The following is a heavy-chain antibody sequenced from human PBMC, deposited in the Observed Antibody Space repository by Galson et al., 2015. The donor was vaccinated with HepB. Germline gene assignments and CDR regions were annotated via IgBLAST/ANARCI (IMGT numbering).Heavy chain of an antibody. V-gene: IGHV1-18*01. Sequence: SVKVSCKASGYTFRNYGISWVRQAPGQGLEWMGWISAYNGNTKSAQKVQGRVTMTTDTSTSTAYMELRSLRSDDTAVYYCARDNPLGHQLAGPFDSWGQGALVTVSS. CDR1: GYTFRNYG. CDR3: ARDNPLGHQLAGPFDS. CDR2: ISAYNGNT. D-gene: IGHD6-13*01. J-gene: IGHJ4*02.